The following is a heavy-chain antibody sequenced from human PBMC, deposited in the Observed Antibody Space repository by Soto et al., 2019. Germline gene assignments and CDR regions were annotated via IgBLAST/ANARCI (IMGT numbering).Heavy chain of an antibody. J-gene: IGHJ4*02. CDR3: ARHDCSSTSCYHFDY. V-gene: IGHV4-59*08. CDR2: IYYSGST. D-gene: IGHD2-2*01. Sequence: PSETLSVTCTVSGGSISSYYWSWIRQPPGKGLEWIGYIYYSGSTNYNPSLKSRVTISVDTSKNQFSLKLSSVTAADTAVYYCARHDCSSTSCYHFDYWGQGTLVTVSS. CDR1: GGSISSYY.